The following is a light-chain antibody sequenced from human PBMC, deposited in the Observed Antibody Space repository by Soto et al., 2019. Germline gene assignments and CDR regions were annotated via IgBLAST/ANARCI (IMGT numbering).Light chain of an antibody. CDR3: HQREHGPPIT. CDR2: DTS. J-gene: IGKJ5*01. CDR1: QSVNRY. V-gene: IGKV3-11*01. Sequence: VLTPCPATLTMTPGERAPPSCRASQSVNRYLAWYQQKPGQAPRLLIYDTSNRATGIPARFSGSGSGTDFTLTISSLEPEDFAVYYCHQREHGPPITFCQGTPLEIK.